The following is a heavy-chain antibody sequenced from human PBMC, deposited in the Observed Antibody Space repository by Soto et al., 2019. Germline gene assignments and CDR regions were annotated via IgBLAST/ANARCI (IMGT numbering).Heavy chain of an antibody. CDR1: GGSINSGGHY. CDR3: ARDRVYQV. Sequence: QVQLQESGPGLVKPSQTLSLTCTVSGGSINSGGHYWSWIRQHPGKGLEWIGYIFNSWTIYYNPSLKSRVTISVDTSKNQFSLKLNSVTAADTAVYYCARDRVYQVWGQGTTVTVSS. CDR2: IFNSWTI. V-gene: IGHV4-31*03. D-gene: IGHD6-6*01. J-gene: IGHJ6*02.